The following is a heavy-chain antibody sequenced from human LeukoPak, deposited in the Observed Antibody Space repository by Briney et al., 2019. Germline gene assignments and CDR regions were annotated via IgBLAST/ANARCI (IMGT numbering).Heavy chain of an antibody. V-gene: IGHV3-23*01. CDR3: AGSPKYSSSWFEYFQH. D-gene: IGHD6-13*01. J-gene: IGHJ1*01. CDR2: IFGSGGSA. CDR1: GFTFNSYA. Sequence: GGSLRLSCVASGFTFNSYAMYWVRQAPGKGLEWISGIFGSGGSAHYADSVKGRFTITRDSSKNTVYLQMNSLRAEDTAVYFCAGSPKYSSSWFEYFQHWGQGTLVTVSS.